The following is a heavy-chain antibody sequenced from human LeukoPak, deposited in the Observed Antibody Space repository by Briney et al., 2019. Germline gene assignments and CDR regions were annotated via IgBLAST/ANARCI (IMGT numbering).Heavy chain of an antibody. Sequence: GGSLRLSCAASGFTFSSYGMHWVRQAPGKGLEWVAVISYDGSNKYYADSVKGRFTISRDNSKNTLYLQMNSLRAEDTAVYYCANAAAFPTGYSSSWYPDAFDIWGQGTMVTVSS. J-gene: IGHJ3*02. D-gene: IGHD6-13*01. V-gene: IGHV3-30*18. CDR1: GFTFSSYG. CDR2: ISYDGSNK. CDR3: ANAAAFPTGYSSSWYPDAFDI.